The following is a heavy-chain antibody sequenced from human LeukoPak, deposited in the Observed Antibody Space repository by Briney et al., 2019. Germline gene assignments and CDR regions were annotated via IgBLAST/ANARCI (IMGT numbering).Heavy chain of an antibody. CDR2: ISAYNGNT. CDR1: GYTFTSYG. D-gene: IGHD4/OR15-4a*01. CDR3: ARSAPYGDDAFDI. J-gene: IGHJ3*02. Sequence: GASVKVSCKASGYTFTSYGMSWVRQAPGQGLEWMGWISAYNGNTNYAQKLQGRVTMTTDTSTSTAYMELRSLRSDDTAVYCCARSAPYGDDAFDIWGQGTMVTVSS. V-gene: IGHV1-18*01.